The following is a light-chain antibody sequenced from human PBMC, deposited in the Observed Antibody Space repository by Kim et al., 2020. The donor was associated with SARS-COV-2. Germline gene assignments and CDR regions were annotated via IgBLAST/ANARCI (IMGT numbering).Light chain of an antibody. CDR3: RAWDSSTYYV. J-gene: IGLJ1*01. V-gene: IGLV3-1*01. CDR1: NFGDKY. Sequence: PERTTSCSCAGDNFGDKYDCWYQQKPGRSPVLVIYQDSKRPSGVPERFSGSNSGNTATLTISGTQAMDEADDYCRAWDSSTYYVFGTGTKVTVL. CDR2: QDS.